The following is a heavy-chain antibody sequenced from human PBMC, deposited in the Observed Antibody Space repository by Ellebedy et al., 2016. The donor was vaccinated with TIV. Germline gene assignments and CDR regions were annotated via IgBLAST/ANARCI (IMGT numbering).Heavy chain of an antibody. Sequence: SETLSLXXTVSGGFFTSYYWTWIRQPPGKGLEWVGHLTHTGRTNYNPSLQSRVAISLDSSKTQFSLELKSVTAADTAVYFCARSCSPSCWECLEYWGQGVLVTVSS. D-gene: IGHD2-2*01. V-gene: IGHV4-59*13. CDR3: ARSCSPSCWECLEY. CDR2: LTHTGRT. CDR1: GGFFTSYY. J-gene: IGHJ4*02.